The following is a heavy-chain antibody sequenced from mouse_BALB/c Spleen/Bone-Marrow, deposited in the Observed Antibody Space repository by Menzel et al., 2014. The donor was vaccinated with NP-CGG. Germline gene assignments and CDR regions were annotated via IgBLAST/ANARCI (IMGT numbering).Heavy chain of an antibody. J-gene: IGHJ4*01. V-gene: IGHV4-1*02. CDR1: GFDFSRYW. CDR2: INPDSSTI. CDR3: AHRYDVAMDY. D-gene: IGHD2-14*01. Sequence: EVQVVESGGGLVQPGGSLKLSCAASGFDFSRYWMSWVRQAPGKGLEWIGEINPDSSTINYTPSLKDKFIISRDNAKNTLYLQMSKVRSEDTAVYCGAHRYDVAMDYWGQGTSVTGSS.